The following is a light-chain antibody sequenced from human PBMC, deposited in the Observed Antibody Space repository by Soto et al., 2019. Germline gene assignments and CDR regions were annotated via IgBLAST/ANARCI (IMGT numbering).Light chain of an antibody. CDR2: GAS. J-gene: IGKJ2*01. CDR1: QSVSSTY. Sequence: EIVLTQSPGTLSLSPGERATLSCRASQSVSSTYLAWYQQKPGQAPRLLIYGASSRATGIPDRFSGSGSGTDFTLTISRLEPEDFAVYYCQRYDISPFPFGQGTTLEIK. V-gene: IGKV3-20*01. CDR3: QRYDISPFP.